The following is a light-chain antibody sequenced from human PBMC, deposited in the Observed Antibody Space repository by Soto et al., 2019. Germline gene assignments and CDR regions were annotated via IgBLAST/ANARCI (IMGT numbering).Light chain of an antibody. CDR1: QGINSY. CDR2: AAS. V-gene: IGKV1-9*01. J-gene: IGKJ5*01. Sequence: DIQVTQSPSLLSASVGDRVTITCRARQGINSYVAWYQQKPGKVPKLLIYAASTLQSRVPTKFSGSRSGTEFTLTNSSLHPVYFATYYCQQIKSFPITFGQGTRLEIK. CDR3: QQIKSFPIT.